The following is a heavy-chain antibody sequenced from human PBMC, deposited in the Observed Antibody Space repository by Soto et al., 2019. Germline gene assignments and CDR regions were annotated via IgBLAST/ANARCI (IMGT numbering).Heavy chain of an antibody. J-gene: IGHJ6*03. V-gene: IGHV1-18*01. Sequence: ASVKVSCKASGYTFTSYGISWVRQAPGQGLEWMGWISAYNGNTNYAQKLQGRVTMTTDTSTSTAYMELRSLRSDDTAVYYCARTGLITFGGVIVINYYYYMAVWGKGTTVTVSS. CDR2: ISAYNGNT. CDR3: ARTGLITFGGVIVINYYYYMAV. CDR1: GYTFTSYG. D-gene: IGHD3-16*02.